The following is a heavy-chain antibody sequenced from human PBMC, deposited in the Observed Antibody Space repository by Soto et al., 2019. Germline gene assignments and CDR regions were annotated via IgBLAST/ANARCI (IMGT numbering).Heavy chain of an antibody. CDR1: GYTFTGYY. D-gene: IGHD2-8*01. CDR2: INPNSGGT. V-gene: IGHV1-2*02. CDR3: AREGVLDYYFDY. Sequence: XSVKVTCKASGYTFTGYYMHWVRQAPGQGLEWMGWINPNSGGTNYAQKFQGRVTMTRDTSISTAYMDLSRLRSDDTAVYYCAREGVLDYYFDYWGQGTLVTVPS. J-gene: IGHJ4*02.